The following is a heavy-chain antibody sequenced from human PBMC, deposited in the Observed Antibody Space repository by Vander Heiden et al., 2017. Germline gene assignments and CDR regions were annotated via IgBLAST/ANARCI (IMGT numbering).Heavy chain of an antibody. Sequence: EVQLVESGGGLVKPGGSLRLSCAASVFTFSSYSMNWVRQAPGKGLEWVSSISSSSSYIYYADSVKGRFTISRDNAKNSLYLQMNSLRAEDTAVYYCARDRDPYSSGWYGWFDPWGQGTLVTVSS. CDR1: VFTFSSYS. D-gene: IGHD6-19*01. CDR3: ARDRDPYSSGWYGWFDP. J-gene: IGHJ5*02. CDR2: ISSSSSYI. V-gene: IGHV3-21*01.